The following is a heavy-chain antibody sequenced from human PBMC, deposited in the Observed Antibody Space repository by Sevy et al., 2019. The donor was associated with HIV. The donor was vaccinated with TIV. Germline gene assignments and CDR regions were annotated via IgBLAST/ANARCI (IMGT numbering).Heavy chain of an antibody. V-gene: IGHV3-30*18. J-gene: IGHJ6*02. CDR3: AKGAGSYDFWSGYYNYYGMDV. CDR1: GFTFSSYG. D-gene: IGHD3-3*01. Sequence: GGSLRLSCAASGFTFSSYGMHWVRQAPGKGLEWVAVISYDGSTKYYADSVKGRFTISRDNSKNTLYLQMNSLRAEDTAVYYCAKGAGSYDFWSGYYNYYGMDVWGQGTTVTVSS. CDR2: ISYDGSTK.